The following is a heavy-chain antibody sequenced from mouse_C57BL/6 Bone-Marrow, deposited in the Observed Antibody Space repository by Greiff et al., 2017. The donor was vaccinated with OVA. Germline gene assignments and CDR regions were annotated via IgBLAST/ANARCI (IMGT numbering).Heavy chain of an antibody. Sequence: EVQVVESGGGLVKPGGSLKLSCAASGFTFSSYAMSWVRQTPEKRLEWVATISDGGSYTYYPDNVKGRFTISRDNAKNNLYLQMSHLKSEDTAMYYCAWGLPFDYWGQGTTLTVSS. V-gene: IGHV5-4*01. CDR3: AWGLPFDY. CDR2: ISDGGSYT. J-gene: IGHJ2*01. CDR1: GFTFSSYA. D-gene: IGHD2-4*01.